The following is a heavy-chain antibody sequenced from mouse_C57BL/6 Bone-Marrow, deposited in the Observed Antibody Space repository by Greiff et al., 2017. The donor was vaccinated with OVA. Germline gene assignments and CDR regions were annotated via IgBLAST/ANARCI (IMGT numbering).Heavy chain of an antibody. CDR3: ARTYGNYLDWFAY. CDR1: GYTFTSYW. Sequence: QVQLQQPGAELVKPGASVKLSCKASGYTFTSYWMHWVKQRPGQGLEWIGMIHPNSGSTNYNEKFKSKATLTVDKSSSTAYMQLSSLTSEDSAVYDCARTYGNYLDWFAYWGKKTLVTVTA. D-gene: IGHD2-1*01. V-gene: IGHV1-64*01. CDR2: IHPNSGST. J-gene: IGHJ3*01.